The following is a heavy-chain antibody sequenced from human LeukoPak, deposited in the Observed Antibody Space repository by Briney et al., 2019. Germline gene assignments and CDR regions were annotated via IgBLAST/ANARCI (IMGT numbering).Heavy chain of an antibody. CDR1: GFTFSSYA. CDR2: ISGSGGST. V-gene: IGHV3-23*01. CDR3: AKGKFNYYYYYMDV. J-gene: IGHJ6*03. Sequence: GSLRLSCAASGFTFSSYAMSWVRQAPGKGLEWVSAISGSGGSTYYADSVKGRFTISRDNSKNTLYLQMNSLRAEDTAVYYCAKGKFNYYYYYMDVWGKGTTVTVSS.